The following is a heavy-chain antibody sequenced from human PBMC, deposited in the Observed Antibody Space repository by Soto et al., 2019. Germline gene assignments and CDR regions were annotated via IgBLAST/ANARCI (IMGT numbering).Heavy chain of an antibody. Sequence: QITLNESGPTQVKPRQTLTLTCTFSGFSLTTSGVGVGWIRQSPGKAPEWLALIYWDDDKRYSPSLKSRLTNTKDTSKNRVVLTMADLDHADTATYYCAHRVLRTVFGLVTTTAIYFDFWGQGTPVAVSS. CDR2: IYWDDDK. D-gene: IGHD3-3*01. V-gene: IGHV2-5*02. J-gene: IGHJ4*02. CDR3: AHRVLRTVFGLVTTTAIYFDF. CDR1: GFSLTTSGVG.